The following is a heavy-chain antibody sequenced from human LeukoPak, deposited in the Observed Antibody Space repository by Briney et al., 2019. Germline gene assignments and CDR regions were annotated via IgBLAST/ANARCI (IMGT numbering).Heavy chain of an antibody. D-gene: IGHD2-15*01. Sequence: PETLSLTCSVSGASVSDGNYYWSWIRQPPGKGLEWIGYMFYSESTKYNPSLKSRVTISVDKSKNQFSLHMSSVTAADTAVYYCSRHERFCSGGTCYGPDAFDIWGQGTMVTVSS. J-gene: IGHJ3*02. CDR3: SRHERFCSGGTCYGPDAFDI. CDR2: MFYSEST. CDR1: GASVSDGNYY. V-gene: IGHV4-61*01.